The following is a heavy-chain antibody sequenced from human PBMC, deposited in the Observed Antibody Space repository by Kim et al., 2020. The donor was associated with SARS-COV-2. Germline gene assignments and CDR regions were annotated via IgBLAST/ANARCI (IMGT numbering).Heavy chain of an antibody. J-gene: IGHJ5*02. CDR3: ARSRLIMITFGGVRFDP. Sequence: SETLSLTCAVYGGSFSGYYWSWIRQPPGKGLEWIGEINHSGSTNYNPSLKSRVTISVDTSKNQFFLKLSSVTAADTAVYYCARSRLIMITFGGVRFDPWGQGTLVTVSS. CDR2: INHSGST. CDR1: GGSFSGYY. V-gene: IGHV4-34*01. D-gene: IGHD3-16*01.